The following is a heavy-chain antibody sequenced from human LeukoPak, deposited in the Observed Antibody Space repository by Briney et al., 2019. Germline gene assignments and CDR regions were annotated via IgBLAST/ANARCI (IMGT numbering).Heavy chain of an antibody. J-gene: IGHJ6*03. CDR3: AREAPLWSGSNYYYYMDV. CDR1: GGSFISSY. V-gene: IGHV4-59*01. D-gene: IGHD3-3*01. CDR2: IYHDGST. Sequence: TSETLSLTCTVSGGSFISSYWSWIRQPPGKGLEWIGYIYHDGSTKYNPALKSRVTITVDTSKSQFSLKLSSVTAADTAVYYCAREAPLWSGSNYYYYMDVWGKGTTVTVSS.